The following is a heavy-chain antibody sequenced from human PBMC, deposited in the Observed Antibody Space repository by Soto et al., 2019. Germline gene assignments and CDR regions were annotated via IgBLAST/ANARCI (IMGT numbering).Heavy chain of an antibody. Sequence: GGSLRLSCAASGFTFSSYGMHWVRQAPGKGLEWVAVIWYDGSNKYYADSVKGRFTISRDNSKNTLYLQMNSLRAEDTAVYYCARVRRDGYLSPGYWGPGTLVTVSS. J-gene: IGHJ4*01. CDR2: IWYDGSNK. D-gene: IGHD5-12*01. CDR3: ARVRRDGYLSPGY. V-gene: IGHV3-33*01. CDR1: GFTFSSYG.